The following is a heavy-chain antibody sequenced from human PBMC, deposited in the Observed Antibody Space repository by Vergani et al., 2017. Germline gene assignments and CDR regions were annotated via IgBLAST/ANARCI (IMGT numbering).Heavy chain of an antibody. D-gene: IGHD3-22*01. Sequence: EVQLLESGGGLVQPGGSLRLSCAASGFTFSSYAMSWVRHAPGKGLEWVSAICGSGGSTYYADSVKGRFTISRDNSKNTLYLQMNSLRAEDTAVYYCAKFPAYDPKYYFDYWGQGTLVTVSS. CDR3: AKFPAYDPKYYFDY. CDR2: ICGSGGST. V-gene: IGHV3-23*01. CDR1: GFTFSSYA. J-gene: IGHJ4*02.